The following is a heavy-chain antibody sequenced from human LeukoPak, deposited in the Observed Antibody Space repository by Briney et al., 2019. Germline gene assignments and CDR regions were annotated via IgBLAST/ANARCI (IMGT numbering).Heavy chain of an antibody. CDR2: INHSGST. CDR1: GGSFSGYY. D-gene: IGHD6-19*01. V-gene: IGHV4-34*01. Sequence: PSETLSLTCAVYGGSFSGYYWIWIRQPPGKGLEWIGEINHSGSTNYNPSRKSRVTISVDTSKNQFSLKLSSVTAAVTAVYYCATIDLYGSGWLPEPFDYWGRGTLVTVSS. J-gene: IGHJ4*02. CDR3: ATIDLYGSGWLPEPFDY.